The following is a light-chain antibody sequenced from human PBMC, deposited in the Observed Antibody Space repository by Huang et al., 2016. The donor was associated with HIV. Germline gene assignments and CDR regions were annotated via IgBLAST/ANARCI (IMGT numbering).Light chain of an antibody. Sequence: ELVLTQSPATLFLSPGQRATLSCRASPSVSSYLDWYQQKPGQAPRLIFYDTSKRATGVPARFSGSGSGTDFTLTINRLEPEDFAVYYCQQHSNWPLLGQGTKLEI. CDR2: DTS. CDR1: PSVSSY. CDR3: QQHSNWPL. J-gene: IGKJ2*01. V-gene: IGKV3-11*01.